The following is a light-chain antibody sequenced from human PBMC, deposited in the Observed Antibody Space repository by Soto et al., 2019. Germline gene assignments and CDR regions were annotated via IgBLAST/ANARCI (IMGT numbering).Light chain of an antibody. J-gene: IGKJ4*01. CDR3: QQYNSSPLT. V-gene: IGKV1-5*01. CDR2: DAS. CDR1: QSVTAR. Sequence: DIQLTQFPSTLSASVADRVTITCRASQSVTARLAWYQQKPGKAPKLLIYDASILERGVPSRFSGSGSGTEFTLTISSLQPDDLATYYCQQYNSSPLTFGGGTKVEIK.